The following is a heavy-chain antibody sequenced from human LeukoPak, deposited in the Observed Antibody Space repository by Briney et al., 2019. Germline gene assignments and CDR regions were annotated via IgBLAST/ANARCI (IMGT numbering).Heavy chain of an antibody. D-gene: IGHD6-19*01. CDR2: ISYDGSNK. Sequence: GGSLRLSCAASGFTFSSYAMHWVRQAPGKGLEWVAVISYDGSNKYYADSVKGRFTISRDNSKNTLYLQINSLRAEDTAVYYCARSSGWLIDYWGQGTLVTVSS. J-gene: IGHJ4*02. CDR1: GFTFSSYA. CDR3: ARSSGWLIDY. V-gene: IGHV3-30-3*01.